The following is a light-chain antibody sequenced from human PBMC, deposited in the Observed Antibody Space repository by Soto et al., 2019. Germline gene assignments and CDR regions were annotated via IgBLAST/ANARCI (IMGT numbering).Light chain of an antibody. J-gene: IGLJ2*01. V-gene: IGLV2-14*01. CDR1: NRDVGGYNY. CDR3: SSYTTSSTVV. Sequence: QSALTQPASVSGSPGQSITISCTGTNRDVGGYNYVSWYQQHPGKAPKFIIYDVDNRPSGVSHRFSGSRSGNTASLTISGLQAEDEADYYCSSYTTSSTVVFGGGTKLTVL. CDR2: DVD.